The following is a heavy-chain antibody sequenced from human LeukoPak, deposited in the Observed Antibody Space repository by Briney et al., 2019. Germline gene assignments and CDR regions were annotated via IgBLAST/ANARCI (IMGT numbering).Heavy chain of an antibody. CDR3: ARDRGYSTFDY. J-gene: IGHJ4*02. Sequence: PGRSLRLSCVASGFTFSSYGMHWVRQAPGKGLEWVAVISYDGSNKYYADSVKGRFTISRDNSKNTLYLQMNSLRAEDTAVYYCARDRGYSTFDYWGQGTLVTVSS. CDR2: ISYDGSNK. CDR1: GFTFSSYG. V-gene: IGHV3-30*03. D-gene: IGHD4-23*01.